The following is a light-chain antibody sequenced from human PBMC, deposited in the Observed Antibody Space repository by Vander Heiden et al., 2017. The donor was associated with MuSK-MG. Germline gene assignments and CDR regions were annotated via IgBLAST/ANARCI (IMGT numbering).Light chain of an antibody. CDR3: QQYNNWYT. J-gene: IGKJ2*01. CDR1: QSVSSN. V-gene: IGKV3-15*01. CDR2: SAS. Sequence: EIMMTQSPATLSVSPGERATLSCRASQSVSSNLAWYQQKPGQAPRLLIYSASTRATAIPARFSGSVSGTEFTLTISSLQSEDFAVYYCQQYNNWYTFGQGTKLEIK.